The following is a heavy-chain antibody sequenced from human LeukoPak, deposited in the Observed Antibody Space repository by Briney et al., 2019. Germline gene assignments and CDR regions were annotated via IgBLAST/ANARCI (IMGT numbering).Heavy chain of an antibody. V-gene: IGHV3-23*01. CDR3: AKDAVGATSYYFDY. CDR1: GFTFSSYA. J-gene: IGHJ4*02. CDR2: ISSSGDT. Sequence: GGSLRLSCAASGFTFSSYAMSWVREAPGKRLEWVSAISSSGDTYYADSVRGRFTISRDNSKNTLYLQMNSLRAEDTAVYYCAKDAVGATSYYFDYWGQGTLVTVSS. D-gene: IGHD1-26*01.